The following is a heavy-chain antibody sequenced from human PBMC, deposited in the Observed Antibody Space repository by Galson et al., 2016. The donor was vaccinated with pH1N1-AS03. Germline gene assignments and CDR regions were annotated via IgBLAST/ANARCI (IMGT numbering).Heavy chain of an antibody. J-gene: IGHJ4*02. D-gene: IGHD1-14*01. CDR3: ARMTYNDFLDS. V-gene: IGHV4-59*02. Sequence: ETLSLTCTVSRGSVATHYWSWIRQPPGKGLEWIGHVYSPGRSKYNPSLKSRVTLSLDTTTNQFSLKMTSVTPADTAIYYCARMTYNDFLDSWGQGRPVTVSS. CDR2: VYSPGRS. CDR1: RGSVATHY.